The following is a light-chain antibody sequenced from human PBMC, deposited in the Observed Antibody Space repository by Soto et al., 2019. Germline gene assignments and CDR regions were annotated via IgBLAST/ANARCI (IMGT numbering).Light chain of an antibody. CDR1: QSVSNY. V-gene: IGKV3-11*01. CDR3: QKRSDWPLT. Sequence: DIVVTQSPATLSLSPGDRVTLSCRASQSVSNYLAWYQQKPGQAPRLLIYDASKRATGIPDRFSGRGSGTDFTLTISRLEPEDFAVYYCQKRSDWPLTCGGGTKVDIK. CDR2: DAS. J-gene: IGKJ4*01.